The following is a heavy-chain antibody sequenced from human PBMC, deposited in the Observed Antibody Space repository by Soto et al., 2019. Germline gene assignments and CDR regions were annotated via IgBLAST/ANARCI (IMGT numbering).Heavy chain of an antibody. CDR3: ARDRGAARPSYYYGMDV. J-gene: IGHJ6*02. Sequence: WASVKVSCKASGGTFSSYAISWVRQAPGQGLEWMGGIIPIFGTANYAQKFQGRVTITADESTSTAYMELSSLRSEDTAVYYCARDRGAARPSYYYGMDVWGQGTTVTVSS. CDR2: IIPIFGTA. D-gene: IGHD6-6*01. CDR1: GGTFSSYA. V-gene: IGHV1-69*13.